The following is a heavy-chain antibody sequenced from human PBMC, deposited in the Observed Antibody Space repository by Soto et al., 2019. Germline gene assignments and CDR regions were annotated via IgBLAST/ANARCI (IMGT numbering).Heavy chain of an antibody. V-gene: IGHV3-23*01. Sequence: EVQRLESGGGLEQTGGSLRLSCAASGFNFDSYAMGWVRQAPGTGLEWVAAISSRGDRVYYADSVKGRSTIARDNSKNTLFLQLNSLRAEDTAVFYCAKAPHASDYAGRGFDFWGQGTLVTVSS. CDR3: AKAPHASDYAGRGFDF. J-gene: IGHJ4*02. CDR1: GFNFDSYA. CDR2: ISSRGDRV. D-gene: IGHD5-12*01.